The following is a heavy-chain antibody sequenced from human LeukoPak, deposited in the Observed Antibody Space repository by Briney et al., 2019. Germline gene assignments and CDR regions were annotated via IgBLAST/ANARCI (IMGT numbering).Heavy chain of an antibody. V-gene: IGHV3-11*01. CDR2: TSSSGSTI. D-gene: IGHD6-6*01. Sequence: GGSLRLSCAASGFTFSDYYMSWIRQAPGKGLEWVSYTSSSGSTIYYADSVKGRFTISRDNAKNSLYLQMNSLRAEDTAVYYCASPFSSSTYYDAFDIWGQGTMVTVSS. CDR1: GFTFSDYY. CDR3: ASPFSSSTYYDAFDI. J-gene: IGHJ3*02.